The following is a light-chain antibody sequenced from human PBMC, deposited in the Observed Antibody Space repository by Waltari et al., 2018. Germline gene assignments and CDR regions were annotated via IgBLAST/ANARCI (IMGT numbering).Light chain of an antibody. J-gene: IGKJ1*01. V-gene: IGKV3-15*01. CDR2: AAS. Sequence: EIVMTQSPATLSGSPGDEVTLSCRASQRVRSDLAWYQQKPGQAPRRLLFAASTRAQGVPARFFGSGDGTEFTLTISSLQSEDSALYYCQQYNYWPPPTFGQGTKVEIK. CDR3: QQYNYWPPPT. CDR1: QRVRSD.